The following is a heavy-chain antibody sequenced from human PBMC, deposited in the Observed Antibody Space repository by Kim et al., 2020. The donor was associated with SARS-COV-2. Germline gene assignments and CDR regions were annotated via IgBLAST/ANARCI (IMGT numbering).Heavy chain of an antibody. V-gene: IGHV3-74*01. D-gene: IGHD6-6*01. CDR3: ARTAYTNSKFDP. Sequence: GGSLRLSCAASGFTFSSYGMHWVRQAPGKGLVWVSRINSDGNITRYVDSVKGRFTISRDNAKNTLYLEMNSLRAEDTAVYYCARTAYTNSKFDPWGQGT. CDR1: GFTFSSYG. J-gene: IGHJ5*02. CDR2: INSDGNIT.